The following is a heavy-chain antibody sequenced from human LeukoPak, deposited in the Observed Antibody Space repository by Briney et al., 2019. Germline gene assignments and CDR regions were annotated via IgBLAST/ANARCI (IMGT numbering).Heavy chain of an antibody. CDR2: ISGSGGST. Sequence: PGGSLRLSCAASGFTFSSYAMSWVRQAPGKGLEWVSAISGSGGSTYYADSVKGRFTISRDNSKNTLYLQMNSLRAEDTAVYYCAKETTYDYVWGSYRPTNDYWGQGTLVTVSS. CDR3: AKETTYDYVWGSYRPTNDY. CDR1: GFTFSSYA. D-gene: IGHD3-16*02. J-gene: IGHJ4*02. V-gene: IGHV3-23*01.